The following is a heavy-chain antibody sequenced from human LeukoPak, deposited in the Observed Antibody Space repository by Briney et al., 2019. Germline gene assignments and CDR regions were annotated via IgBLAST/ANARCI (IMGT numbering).Heavy chain of an antibody. CDR2: IIPILGIA. J-gene: IGHJ6*03. V-gene: IGHV1-69*02. CDR1: GGTFSSYT. D-gene: IGHD2-2*01. CDR3: ARAVDPNYYYYYYMDV. Sequence: SVKVSCKASGGTFSSYTISWVRQAPGQGLEWMGRIIPILGIANYAQKFQGRVTITADKSTSTAYMELSSLRSEDTAVYYCARAVDPNYYYYYYMDVWGKGTTVTVSS.